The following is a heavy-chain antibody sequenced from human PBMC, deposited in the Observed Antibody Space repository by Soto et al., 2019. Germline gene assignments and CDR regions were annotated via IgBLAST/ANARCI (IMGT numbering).Heavy chain of an antibody. CDR1: GGSISSYY. V-gene: IGHV4-59*12. CDR3: ASKAWDPPRWFDP. CDR2: IYHSGST. D-gene: IGHD1-26*01. J-gene: IGHJ5*02. Sequence: SETLSLTCTVSGGSISSYYWSWIRQPPGKGLEWIGYIYHSGSTYYNPSLKSRVTISVDRSKNQFSLKLSSVTAADTAVYYCASKAWDPPRWFDPWGQGSLVTGSS.